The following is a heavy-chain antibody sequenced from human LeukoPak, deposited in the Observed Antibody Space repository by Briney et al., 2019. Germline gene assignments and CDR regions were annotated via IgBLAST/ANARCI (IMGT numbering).Heavy chain of an antibody. CDR3: AATQQSCSSTSCFFDY. J-gene: IGHJ4*02. V-gene: IGHV1-69*06. D-gene: IGHD2-2*01. Sequence: GASVKVSCKASGGTFSSYAISWVRQARGQGLEWMGGIIPIFGTANYAQKFQGRVTITADKSTSTAYMELSSLRSEDTAVYYCAATQQSCSSTSCFFDYWGQGTLVTVSS. CDR2: IIPIFGTA. CDR1: GGTFSSYA.